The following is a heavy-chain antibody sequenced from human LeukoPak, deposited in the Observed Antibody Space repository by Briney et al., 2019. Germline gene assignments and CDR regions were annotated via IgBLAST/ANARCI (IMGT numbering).Heavy chain of an antibody. J-gene: IGHJ6*04. D-gene: IGHD3-10*02. V-gene: IGHV3-48*03. Sequence: GGSLRLSCAASGFTFSSYEMNWVRQAPGKGLEWVSYISSSGSTIYYADSVKGRFTISRDNAKNSLSLQMNSLRAEYTAVYYCAELGITMIGGVWGKGTTVTISS. CDR3: AELGITMIGGV. CDR1: GFTFSSYE. CDR2: ISSSGSTI.